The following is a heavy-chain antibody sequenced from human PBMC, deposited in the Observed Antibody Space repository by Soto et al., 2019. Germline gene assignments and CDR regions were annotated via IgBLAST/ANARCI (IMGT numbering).Heavy chain of an antibody. CDR1: AGTFRSSG. CDR2: ISSSGSTI. Sequence: SVSLSEEGCAGTFRSSGMTCVRQAPGKGLEWVSYISSSGSTIYYADSVKGRFTISRDNAKNSLYLQMNSLRAEDTTVYYCASNFRVDAFDIWGQGTMV. V-gene: IGHV3-48*03. J-gene: IGHJ3*02. D-gene: IGHD6-13*01. CDR3: ASNFRVDAFDI.